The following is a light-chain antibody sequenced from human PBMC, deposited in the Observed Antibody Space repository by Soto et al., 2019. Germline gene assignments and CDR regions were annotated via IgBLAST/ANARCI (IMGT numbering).Light chain of an antibody. J-gene: IGLJ2*01. Sequence: QSALTQPASVSGSPGQSITISCTGTSSDVGGYNYVSWYQQHPGKAPKLMIYEVSNRPSGVSNRFSGSKSGNTASLTISGLQPEDEADYYCNSYTSSSTDVTAVVFGGGTKLTVL. CDR3: NSYTSSSTDVTAVV. CDR2: EVS. CDR1: SSDVGGYNY. V-gene: IGLV2-14*01.